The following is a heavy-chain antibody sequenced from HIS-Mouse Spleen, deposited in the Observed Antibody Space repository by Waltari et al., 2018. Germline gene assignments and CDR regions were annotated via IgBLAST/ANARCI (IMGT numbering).Heavy chain of an antibody. CDR1: GFTFSSYA. J-gene: IGHJ4*02. CDR3: ARVTDY. CDR2: ISYDGSNK. Sequence: QVQLVESGGGVVQPGRSLRLSCAASGFTFSSYAMPWVRQAPGKGLEWVAVISYDGSNKYYADSVKGRFTISRDNSKNTLYLQMNSLRAEDTAVYYCARVTDYWGQGTLVTVSS. V-gene: IGHV3-30-3*01.